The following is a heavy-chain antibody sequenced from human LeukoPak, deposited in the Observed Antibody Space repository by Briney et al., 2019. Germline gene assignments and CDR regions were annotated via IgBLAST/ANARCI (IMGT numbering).Heavy chain of an antibody. J-gene: IGHJ4*02. Sequence: SETLSLTCSVSGYSISSAYYWGWIRQPPGKELEWIGSIYYSGSTYYNPSLKSRVTISVDTSKNQFSVKLSSVTAADTAVYYCARSIRGYSSGWYYFDYWGQGTLITVSS. CDR3: ARSIRGYSSGWYYFDY. CDR1: GYSISSAYY. CDR2: IYYSGST. V-gene: IGHV4-38-2*02. D-gene: IGHD6-19*01.